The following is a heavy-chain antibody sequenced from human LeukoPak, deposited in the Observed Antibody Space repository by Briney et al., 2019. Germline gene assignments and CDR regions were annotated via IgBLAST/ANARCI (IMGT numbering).Heavy chain of an antibody. Sequence: VASVKVSCKASGYTFTADYIHWMRQAPGQGLEWMGWFNPNSGDSNFAQKFQGRVTMTRDTSTSTAYVELSRLRSDDTAAYYCARARASAHFDSWGQGTLVTVSS. D-gene: IGHD1-26*01. V-gene: IGHV1-2*02. CDR2: FNPNSGDS. CDR1: GYTFTADY. CDR3: ARARASAHFDS. J-gene: IGHJ4*02.